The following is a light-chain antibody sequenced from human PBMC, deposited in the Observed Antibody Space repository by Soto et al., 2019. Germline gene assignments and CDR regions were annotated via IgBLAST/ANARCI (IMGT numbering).Light chain of an antibody. J-gene: IGLJ2*01. CDR2: SDN. Sequence: QPVLTQPPSASGTPGQRVTISCSGSSSNIERNSVAWYQQLPGTAPNLLIHSDNERPSGVPDRFSGSKSGTSASLAISGLQSGDEADYHCAAWDDSLNGVVFGGGTQLTVL. V-gene: IGLV1-44*01. CDR1: SSNIERNS. CDR3: AAWDDSLNGVV.